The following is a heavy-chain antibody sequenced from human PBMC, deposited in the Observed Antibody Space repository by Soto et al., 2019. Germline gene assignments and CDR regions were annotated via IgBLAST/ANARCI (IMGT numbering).Heavy chain of an antibody. CDR3: ARDNGEFDP. V-gene: IGHV3-21*01. D-gene: IGHD3-10*01. Sequence: ETLSLTCAVYGGSFXSYTMSWVRQAPGKGLEWVSSISSSSTYIYYADSVKGRFTISRDNAKNSLYLQMNSLRAEDTAVYYCARDNGEFDPWGQGTLVTVSS. J-gene: IGHJ5*02. CDR2: ISSSSTYI. CDR1: GGSFXSYT.